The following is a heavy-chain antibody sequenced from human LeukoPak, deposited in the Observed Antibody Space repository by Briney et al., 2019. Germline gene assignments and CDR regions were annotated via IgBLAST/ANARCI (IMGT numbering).Heavy chain of an antibody. CDR1: GFTFSSYE. J-gene: IGHJ4*02. CDR3: AVGESSSYADS. V-gene: IGHV3-48*03. CDR2: ISSSGTDI. Sequence: PGGSLRLSCTTSGFTFSSYEMNWVRQAPGKGLEWVSHISSSGTDIYYADSVKARFTISRDNAKNSLYLQMNSLRAEDTAIYYCAVGESSSYADSWGQGTLVTVSS. D-gene: IGHD3-22*01.